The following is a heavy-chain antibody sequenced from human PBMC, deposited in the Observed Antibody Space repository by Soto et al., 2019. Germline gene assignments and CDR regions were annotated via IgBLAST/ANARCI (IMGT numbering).Heavy chain of an antibody. Sequence: ASVKVSCKASGYSFTDYHIHWVRQAPGQGLEWLGRINPKSGGTSTAQRFQGWVTMTTDTSISTASMELTRLTSDDTAIYYCARGDSTDCSNGVCSFFYNHDMDVWGQGTTVTVSS. J-gene: IGHJ6*02. D-gene: IGHD2-8*01. CDR2: INPKSGGT. CDR1: GYSFTDYH. V-gene: IGHV1-2*04. CDR3: ARGDSTDCSNGVCSFFYNHDMDV.